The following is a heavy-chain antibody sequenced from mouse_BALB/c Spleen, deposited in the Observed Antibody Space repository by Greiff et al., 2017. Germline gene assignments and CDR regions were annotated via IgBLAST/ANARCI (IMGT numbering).Heavy chain of an antibody. D-gene: IGHD2-4*01. V-gene: IGHV5-9-4*01. CDR2: ISSGGSYT. CDR1: GFTFSSYA. Sequence: EVKVVESGGGLVKPGGSLKLSCAASGFTFSSYAMSWVRQSPEKRLEWVAEISSGGSYTYYPDTVTGRFTISRDNAKNTLYLEMSSLRSEDTAMYYCARHEDYDGGYWYFDVWGAGTTVTVSS. J-gene: IGHJ1*01. CDR3: ARHEDYDGGYWYFDV.